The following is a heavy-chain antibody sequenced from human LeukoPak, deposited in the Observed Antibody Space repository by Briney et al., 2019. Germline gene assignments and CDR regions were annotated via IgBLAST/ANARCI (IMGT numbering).Heavy chain of an antibody. D-gene: IGHD3-22*01. CDR3: ARTGDYYDSSGYGV. J-gene: IGHJ4*02. CDR2: INHNSGGT. Sequence: ASVKVSCKASGYTFTGYYMHWVRQAPGQGLEWMGRINHNSGGTNYAQKFQGRVTMTRDTSISTAYMELSRLRSDDTAVYYCARTGDYYDSSGYGVWGQGTLVTVSS. CDR1: GYTFTGYY. V-gene: IGHV1-2*06.